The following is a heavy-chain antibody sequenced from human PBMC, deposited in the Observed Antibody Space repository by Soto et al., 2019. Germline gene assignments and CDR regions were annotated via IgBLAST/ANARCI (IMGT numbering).Heavy chain of an antibody. V-gene: IGHV3-48*03. CDR1: GFTFSSYA. D-gene: IGHD1-26*01. CDR2: ISGSGTTI. Sequence: EVQLVESGGGLVQPGGSPRLSCVASGFTFSSYAMNWVRLAPGKGLEWVSYISGSGTTIYYADSVKGRFTISRDNARNSLYLQMNSLRAEDTAFYYCAREREDAFDIWGQGTMVTVSS. CDR3: AREREDAFDI. J-gene: IGHJ3*02.